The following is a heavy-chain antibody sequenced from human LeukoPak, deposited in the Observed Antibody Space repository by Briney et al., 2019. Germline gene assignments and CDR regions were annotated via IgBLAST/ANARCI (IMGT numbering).Heavy chain of an antibody. Sequence: GGSLRLSCAASGFTFSSFSMTWVRQAPGKGLEWVSSIMVSGTTYYADSVKGRFTISRDSFRGTLFLQMDSLRVEDTAVYFCAKGSVGNADFASWGQGALVTVSS. CDR1: GFTFSSFS. D-gene: IGHD6-25*01. CDR3: AKGSVGNADFAS. V-gene: IGHV3-23*01. J-gene: IGHJ4*02. CDR2: IMVSGTT.